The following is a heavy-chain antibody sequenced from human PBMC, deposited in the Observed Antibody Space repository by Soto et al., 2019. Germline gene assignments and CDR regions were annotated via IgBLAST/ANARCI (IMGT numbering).Heavy chain of an antibody. V-gene: IGHV3-30-3*01. J-gene: IGHJ4*02. CDR3: ARDFYYYDSSGPFDY. D-gene: IGHD3-22*01. CDR2: ISYDGSNK. CDR1: GFTFSSYA. Sequence: HPGGSLRLSCAASGFTFSSYAMHWVRQAPGKGLEWVAVISYDGSNKYYAESVKGRFTISRDNSKNTLYLQMNSLRAEDTAVYYCARDFYYYDSSGPFDYWGQGT.